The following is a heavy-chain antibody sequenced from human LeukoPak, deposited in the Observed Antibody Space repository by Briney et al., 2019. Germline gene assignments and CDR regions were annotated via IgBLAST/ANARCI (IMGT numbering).Heavy chain of an antibody. Sequence: QPRGSLRVSCAASGFTFSSYTMSWVRQAPRKGLEWVSDISGSVGSTYSADSVKGRFTISRDNSKNTLYLQINSLRAEDTAVYYCAKRQGDYSNNNWFDPWGQGTLVTVSS. J-gene: IGHJ5*02. CDR3: AKRQGDYSNNNWFDP. CDR1: GFTFSSYT. V-gene: IGHV3-23*01. CDR2: ISGSVGST. D-gene: IGHD4-11*01.